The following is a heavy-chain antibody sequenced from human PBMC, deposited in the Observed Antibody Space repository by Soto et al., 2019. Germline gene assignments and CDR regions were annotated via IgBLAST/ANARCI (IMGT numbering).Heavy chain of an antibody. CDR2: IYPDDSDT. CDR1: GYSFTSYW. J-gene: IGHJ4*02. Sequence: PGESLKISCKGSGYSFTSYWIGWVRQMPGKGLEWMGIIYPDDSDTRYSPSFQGQVTISADKSISTAYLQWSSLKASDTAMYYCARYEYSSSGFFDYWGQGTLVTVSS. V-gene: IGHV5-51*01. D-gene: IGHD6-13*01. CDR3: ARYEYSSSGFFDY.